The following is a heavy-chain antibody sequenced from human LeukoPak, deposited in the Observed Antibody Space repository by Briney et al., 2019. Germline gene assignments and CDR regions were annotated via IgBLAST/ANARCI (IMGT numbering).Heavy chain of an antibody. Sequence: SETLSLTCAVYGGSLSGYYWSWIRQPPGKGLEWIGEINHSGSTNYNPSLKSRVTISVDTSKNQFSLKLSSVTAADTAVYYCARTNWACFDYWGQGTLVTVSS. CDR2: INHSGST. J-gene: IGHJ4*02. V-gene: IGHV4-34*01. CDR1: GGSLSGYY. CDR3: ARTNWACFDY. D-gene: IGHD7-27*01.